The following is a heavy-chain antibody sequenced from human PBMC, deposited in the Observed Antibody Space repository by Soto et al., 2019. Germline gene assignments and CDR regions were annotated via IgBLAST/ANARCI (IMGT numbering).Heavy chain of an antibody. CDR2: ITTGGNA. CDR3: VRVNADAYDV. Sequence: PGGSLRLSCAASGFSFSNHDMHWVRQPKGKGLEWVSGITTGGNAYFADSVEGRFSISRENAKNSFYLQTSSLRAEDTAMYYCVRVNADAYDVWGQGTMVTVSS. CDR1: GFSFSNHD. J-gene: IGHJ3*01. V-gene: IGHV3-13*01.